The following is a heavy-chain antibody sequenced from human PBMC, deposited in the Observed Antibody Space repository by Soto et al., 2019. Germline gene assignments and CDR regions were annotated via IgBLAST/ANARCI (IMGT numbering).Heavy chain of an antibody. CDR1: GGSFRCYY. J-gene: IGHJ6*02. CDR3: ARRRITIFGVVIIEGMDV. D-gene: IGHD3-3*01. CDR2: INHSGST. Sequence: PSATLSLTCAVDGGSFRCYYWTWIRQPPGKGLEWIGEINHSGSTNYNPSLKSRVTISVDTSKNQFSLKLSSVTAADTAVYYCARRRITIFGVVIIEGMDVWGQGTTVTVSS. V-gene: IGHV4-34*01.